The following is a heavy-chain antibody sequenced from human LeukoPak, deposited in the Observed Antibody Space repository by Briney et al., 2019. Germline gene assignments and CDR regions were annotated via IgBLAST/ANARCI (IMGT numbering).Heavy chain of an antibody. Sequence: GGSLRLSCAASGFMFSDAWMSWVRQAPGKGLEWVGRIKSKTDGGTTDYAAPVKGRFTISRDDSKNTLYLQMNSLKTEDTAVYYCTTAYITIFGVVITYPYWGQGTLVTVSS. D-gene: IGHD3-3*01. J-gene: IGHJ4*02. CDR3: TTAYITIFGVVITYPY. CDR1: GFMFSDAW. CDR2: IKSKTDGGTT. V-gene: IGHV3-15*01.